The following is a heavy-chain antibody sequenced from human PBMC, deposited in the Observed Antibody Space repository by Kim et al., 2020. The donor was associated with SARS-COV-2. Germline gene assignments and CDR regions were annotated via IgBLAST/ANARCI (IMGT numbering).Heavy chain of an antibody. CDR2: IYYSGGISYIP. Sequence: SETLSLTCIVSGGSINSGGYYWSWIRQHPGKGLEWIGYIYYSGGISYIPSYNPSLKSRVTILLDTSKNQFSLNLTSVTAADTAVYYCARAPIWFGELGWFDSWGQGTLVTVSS. CDR3: ARAPIWFGELGWFDS. J-gene: IGHJ5*01. D-gene: IGHD3-10*01. V-gene: IGHV4-31*03. CDR1: GGSINSGGYY.